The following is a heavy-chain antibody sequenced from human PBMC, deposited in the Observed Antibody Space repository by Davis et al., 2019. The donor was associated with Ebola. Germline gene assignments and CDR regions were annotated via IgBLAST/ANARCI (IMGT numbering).Heavy chain of an antibody. CDR3: ARARASIAAAGGYFDY. J-gene: IGHJ4*02. D-gene: IGHD6-13*01. CDR1: GGSITSSSYY. Sequence: MPSETLSLTCTVSGGSITSSSYYWGWIRQPPGKGLEWIGSIYYSGSTYYKPSLKSRVTISVDTSKNQFSLKLSSVTAADTAVYYCARARASIAAAGGYFDYWGQGTLVTVSS. CDR2: IYYSGST. V-gene: IGHV4-39*01.